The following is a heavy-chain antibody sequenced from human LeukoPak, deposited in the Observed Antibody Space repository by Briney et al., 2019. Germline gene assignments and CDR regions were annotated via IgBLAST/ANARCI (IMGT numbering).Heavy chain of an antibody. V-gene: IGHV4-31*03. Sequence: PSETLSLTCTVSGGSISSGGYYWSWIRQHPGKGLEWTGYIYYSGSTYYNPSLKSRVTISVDTSKNQFSLKLSSVTAADTAVYYCAREGGYGSGSYSDYWGQGTLVTVSS. CDR2: IYYSGST. CDR1: GGSISSGGYY. D-gene: IGHD3-10*01. CDR3: AREGGYGSGSYSDY. J-gene: IGHJ4*02.